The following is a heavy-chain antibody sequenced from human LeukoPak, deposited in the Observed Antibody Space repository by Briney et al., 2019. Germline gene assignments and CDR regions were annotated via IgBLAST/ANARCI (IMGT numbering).Heavy chain of an antibody. D-gene: IGHD2-21*02. V-gene: IGHV3-7*01. J-gene: IGHJ3*02. Sequence: PGGSLRLSCAASGFTFGSYWMSWVRQAPGKGLEWVANIKQDGCEKYYVDSVKGRFTISRDNAKDSLYLQMNSLRAEDTAVYYCASVHVTVDAFDIWGQGTMVTVSS. CDR2: IKQDGCEK. CDR3: ASVHVTVDAFDI. CDR1: GFTFGSYW.